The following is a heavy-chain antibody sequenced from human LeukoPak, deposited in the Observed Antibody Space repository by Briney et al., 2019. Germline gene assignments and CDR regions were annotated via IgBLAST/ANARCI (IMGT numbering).Heavy chain of an antibody. CDR1: GFTLSSYS. Sequence: GGSLRLSCAASGFTLSSYSMNWVRQAPGKGLEWVSSISSSSSYIYYADSVKGRFTISRDNAKNSLYLQMNSLRAEDTAVYYCARNPRIGTTETTADYWGQGTLVTVSS. V-gene: IGHV3-21*01. D-gene: IGHD1-1*01. J-gene: IGHJ4*02. CDR2: ISSSSSYI. CDR3: ARNPRIGTTETTADY.